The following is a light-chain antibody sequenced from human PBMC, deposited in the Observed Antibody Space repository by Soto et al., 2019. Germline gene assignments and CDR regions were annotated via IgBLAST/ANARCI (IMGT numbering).Light chain of an antibody. CDR1: SSDVGGYKY. Sequence: QSALTQPASVSGSPGQSITISCTGTSSDVGGYKYVSWYQQHPDKAPKLIIFEVSNRPSGISSRFSGSKSGNTASLTISGLHSEDEADYYCASWDDNLNGGVFGGGTKLTVL. V-gene: IGLV2-14*01. J-gene: IGLJ3*02. CDR3: ASWDDNLNGGV. CDR2: EVS.